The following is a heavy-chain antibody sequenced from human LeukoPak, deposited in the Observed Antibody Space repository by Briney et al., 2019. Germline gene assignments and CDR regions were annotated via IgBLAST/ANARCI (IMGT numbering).Heavy chain of an antibody. Sequence: PGGSLRLSCAASGFTFSSYSMNWVRQAPGKGLEWVSYISSSSTIYYADSVKGRFTISRDNAKNSLYLQMNSLRAEDTAVYYCARAGYSYGHYFDYWGQGTLVTVSS. CDR3: ARAGYSYGHYFDY. J-gene: IGHJ4*02. D-gene: IGHD5-18*01. CDR1: GFTFSSYS. CDR2: ISSSSTI. V-gene: IGHV3-48*01.